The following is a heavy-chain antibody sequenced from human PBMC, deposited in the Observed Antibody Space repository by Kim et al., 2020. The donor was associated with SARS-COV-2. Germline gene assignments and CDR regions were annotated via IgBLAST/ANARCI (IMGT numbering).Heavy chain of an antibody. CDR2: KTDGGTA. J-gene: IGHJ4*02. Sequence: KTDGGTADYAETVKGRLTISRDDSKNTLYLLMNSLKTEDSGVYYCTTVSMRWGQGTLVTVSS. D-gene: IGHD2-2*01. CDR3: TTVSMR. V-gene: IGHV3-15*01.